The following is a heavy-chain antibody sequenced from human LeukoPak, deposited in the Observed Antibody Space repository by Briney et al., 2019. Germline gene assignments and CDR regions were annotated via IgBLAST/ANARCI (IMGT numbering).Heavy chain of an antibody. V-gene: IGHV3-64D*06. D-gene: IGHD2-21*02. CDR2: ISKNGGNT. Sequence: GGSLRLSCLGSGFTFSWYGMNWVRQAPGRGLEYVSAISKNGGNTYYVDSVKGRFTISRDNSKNTLYLQMNSLRVEDTAIYFCVKDLSDRDVDYWGQGTLVTVSS. J-gene: IGHJ4*02. CDR3: VKDLSDRDVDY. CDR1: GFTFSWYG.